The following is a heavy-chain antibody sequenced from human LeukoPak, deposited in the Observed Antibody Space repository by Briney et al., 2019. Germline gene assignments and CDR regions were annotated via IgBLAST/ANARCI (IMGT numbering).Heavy chain of an antibody. J-gene: IGHJ6*03. Sequence: GASVKISCKTSGYTFITYGISWVRQAPGQGLEWIGWIRGNNENANYAQKFQGRVTMTTDTSTTTGYMELRSLRSDDTATYFCARAMDYYYYYMDVWGKGTTVTVSS. CDR2: IRGNNENA. D-gene: IGHD2-8*01. V-gene: IGHV1-18*01. CDR1: GYTFITYG. CDR3: ARAMDYYYYYMDV.